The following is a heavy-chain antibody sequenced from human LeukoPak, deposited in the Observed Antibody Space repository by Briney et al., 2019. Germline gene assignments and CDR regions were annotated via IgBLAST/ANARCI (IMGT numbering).Heavy chain of an antibody. CDR1: GFTFSSSA. Sequence: GGSLRLSCAASGFTFSSSAMHWVRQAPGKGLEWVAVISYDGSNKYYADSVKGRFTISRDNSKNTLYLQMNSLRAEDTAVYYCARAYSSSWYAWLDPWGQGTLVTVSS. CDR2: ISYDGSNK. J-gene: IGHJ5*02. D-gene: IGHD6-13*01. CDR3: ARAYSSSWYAWLDP. V-gene: IGHV3-30-3*01.